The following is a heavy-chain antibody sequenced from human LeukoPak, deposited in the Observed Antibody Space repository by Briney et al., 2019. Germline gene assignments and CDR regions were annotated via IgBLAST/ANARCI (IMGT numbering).Heavy chain of an antibody. CDR3: ARSPLWFGESHFDY. CDR1: GGSISSYY. Sequence: MSSETLSLTCTVSGGSISSYYWSWIRQPAGKGLEWIGRIYTSGSTNYNPSLKSRVTMSVDTSKNQFSLKLSSATAADTAVYYCARSPLWFGESHFDYWGQGTLVTVSS. CDR2: IYTSGST. V-gene: IGHV4-4*07. D-gene: IGHD3-10*01. J-gene: IGHJ4*02.